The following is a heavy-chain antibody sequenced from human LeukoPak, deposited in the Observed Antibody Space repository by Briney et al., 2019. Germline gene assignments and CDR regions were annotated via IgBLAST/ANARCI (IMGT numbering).Heavy chain of an antibody. CDR3: ARDRSYSNYPHPDAFDI. CDR1: GGSISSGGYY. Sequence: PSETLSLTCTVSGGSISSGGYYWSWIRQPPGKGLEWIGYIYHSGSTYYNPSLKSRVTISVDRSKNQFSLKLSSVTAADTAVYYCARDRSYSNYPHPDAFDIWGQGTMVTVSS. D-gene: IGHD4-11*01. V-gene: IGHV4-30-2*01. CDR2: IYHSGST. J-gene: IGHJ3*02.